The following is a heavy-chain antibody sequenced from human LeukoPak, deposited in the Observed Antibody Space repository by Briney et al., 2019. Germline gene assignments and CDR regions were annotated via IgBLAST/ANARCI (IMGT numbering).Heavy chain of an antibody. Sequence: GGSLRLSCVTSGFTFSSFAMHWVRRAPGKGLEWVAVILYDENDKYYADSVKGRFIISRDNSKNTLYLQMNSLRAEDTAVYYCAKDLWYYDSSGYFDYWGQGTLVTVSS. J-gene: IGHJ4*02. CDR3: AKDLWYYDSSGYFDY. CDR1: GFTFSSFA. D-gene: IGHD3-22*01. CDR2: ILYDENDK. V-gene: IGHV3-30-3*01.